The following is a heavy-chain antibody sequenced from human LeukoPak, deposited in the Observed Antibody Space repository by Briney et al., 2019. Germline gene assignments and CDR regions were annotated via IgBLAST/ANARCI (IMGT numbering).Heavy chain of an antibody. Sequence: SETLSLTCTVSGYSISSGYYWSWIRQPPGKGLEWIGEINHSGSTNYNPSLKSRVTISVDTSKNQFSLKLSSVTAADTAVYYCARRYLTCYYGSGSSGYYFDYWGQGTLVTVSS. J-gene: IGHJ4*02. CDR3: ARRYLTCYYGSGSSGYYFDY. CDR1: GYSISSGYY. CDR2: INHSGST. V-gene: IGHV4-38-2*02. D-gene: IGHD3-10*01.